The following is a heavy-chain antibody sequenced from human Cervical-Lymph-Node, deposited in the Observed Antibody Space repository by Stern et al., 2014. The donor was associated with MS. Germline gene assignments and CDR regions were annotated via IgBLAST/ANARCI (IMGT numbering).Heavy chain of an antibody. V-gene: IGHV4-59*13. CDR1: GGFMSSYY. Sequence: VQLVESGPGLVKPSETLSLTCTVSGGFMSSYYWRWIRQSPGKELEWIGYIYYNGITNYNPSLKSRVSISLDTSKNQFSLNLSSVTAADTAVYYCARGARIDFWGQGTLVTVSS. CDR2: IYYNGIT. J-gene: IGHJ4*02. CDR3: ARGARIDF.